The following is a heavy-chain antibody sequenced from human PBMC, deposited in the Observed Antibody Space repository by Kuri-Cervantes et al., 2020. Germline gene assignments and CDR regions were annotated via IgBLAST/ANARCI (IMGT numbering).Heavy chain of an antibody. CDR2: INPSGGST. V-gene: IGHV1-46*01. CDR3: AREYGDYGGWYFDL. CDR1: GYTFTSYY. D-gene: IGHD4-17*01. J-gene: IGHJ2*01. Sequence: SVNVSFKASGYTFTSYYMHWVRPAPGQGLEWMGIINPSGGSTSYAKKFQGRVTMTRDTSTSTFYMELSSLRSEVTAVYYCAREYGDYGGWYFDLWGRGTLVTVSS.